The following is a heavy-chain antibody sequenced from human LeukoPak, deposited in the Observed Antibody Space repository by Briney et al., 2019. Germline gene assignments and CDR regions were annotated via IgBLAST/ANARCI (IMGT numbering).Heavy chain of an antibody. V-gene: IGHV1-8*01. J-gene: IGHJ5*02. CDR2: MNPNSGNT. D-gene: IGHD6-19*01. CDR1: GYTFTSCD. Sequence: GASVKVSCKASGYTFTSCDINWVRQATGQGLEWMGWMNPNSGNTGYAQKFQGRVTMTRNTSISTAYMELSSLRSEDTAVYYCARGYSSGWYGWFDPWGQGTLVTVSS. CDR3: ARGYSSGWYGWFDP.